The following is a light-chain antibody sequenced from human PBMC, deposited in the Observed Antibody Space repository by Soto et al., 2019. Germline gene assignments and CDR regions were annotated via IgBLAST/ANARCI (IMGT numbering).Light chain of an antibody. CDR3: QSYDSSLSGV. CDR1: SSNIGAGYD. V-gene: IGLV1-40*01. Sequence: QAVVTQPPSVSGAPGQRVTISCTGRSSNIGAGYDVHWYQQLPGTAPKLLIYGNSNRPSGVPDRFSGSKSGTSASLAITGLQAEDEADYYCQSYDSSLSGVFGGGTQLTVL. J-gene: IGLJ2*01. CDR2: GNS.